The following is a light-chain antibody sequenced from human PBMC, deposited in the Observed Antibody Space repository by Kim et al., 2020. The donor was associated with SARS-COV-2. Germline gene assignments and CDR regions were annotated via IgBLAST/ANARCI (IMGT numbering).Light chain of an antibody. Sequence: SSELTQDPAVSVALGQTVRITCQGDSLRNFYARWYQQKPGQAPVLVIYGKDNRPSGIPDRFSGSSSGNTASLTITGAQAEDEADYYCNARDGPVFGTGTTVTVL. CDR3: NARDGPV. J-gene: IGLJ1*01. CDR2: GKD. CDR1: SLRNFY. V-gene: IGLV3-19*01.